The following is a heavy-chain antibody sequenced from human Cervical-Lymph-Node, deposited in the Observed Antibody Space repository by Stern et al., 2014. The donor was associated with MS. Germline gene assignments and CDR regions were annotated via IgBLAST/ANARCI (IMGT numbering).Heavy chain of an antibody. CDR3: ARGVTAVTNYVPNWCFDL. CDR1: GGSITNRDY. CDR2: VYYSGIT. V-gene: IGHV4-39*02. Sequence: QVQLQESGPGLVKPSETLSLTCTVSGGSITNRDYWGWIRQSPGKGLEWIGSVYYSGITYYRPSLKSRATISKDTSKNHSPMKLNSVPATDTAVYFCARGVTAVTNYVPNWCFDLWGRGTLVTISS. D-gene: IGHD4-11*01. J-gene: IGHJ2*01.